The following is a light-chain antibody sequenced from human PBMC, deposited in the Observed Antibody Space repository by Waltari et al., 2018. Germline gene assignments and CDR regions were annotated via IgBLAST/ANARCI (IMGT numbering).Light chain of an antibody. CDR1: QSVSRT. J-gene: IGKJ1*01. CDR2: GAS. Sequence: EIVLTQSPGTLSLSPGERATLSCRASQSVSRTLAWYQQKPGQAPRLLIYGASTRATGSPERFSDGGSGTDFSLTISRLEPEDLAVYYCQHYVRLPATFGQGTKVEIK. V-gene: IGKV3-20*01. CDR3: QHYVRLPAT.